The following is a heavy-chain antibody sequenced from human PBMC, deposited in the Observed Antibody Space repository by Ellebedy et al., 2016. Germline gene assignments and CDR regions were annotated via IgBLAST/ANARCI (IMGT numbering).Heavy chain of an antibody. V-gene: IGHV4-30-4*01. J-gene: IGHJ6*02. CDR2: IYYSGST. CDR1: GGSISSGDYY. D-gene: IGHD3-22*01. CDR3: ARSRGYYYDSSGYPYYYYYGMDV. Sequence: SETLSLXCTVSGGSISSGDYYWSWIRQPPGKGLEWIGYIYYSGSTYYNPSLKSRVTISVDTSKNQFSLKLSSVTAADTAVYYCARSRGYYYDSSGYPYYYYYGMDVWGQGTTVTVSS.